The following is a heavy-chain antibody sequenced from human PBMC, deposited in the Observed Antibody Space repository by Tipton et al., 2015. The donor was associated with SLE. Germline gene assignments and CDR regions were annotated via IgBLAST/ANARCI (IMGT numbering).Heavy chain of an antibody. CDR2: INHSG. Sequence: TLSLTCAVYGGSFSGYYWSWIRQPPGKGLEWIGEINHSGRTISVDTSKNQFSLKLSSVTAADTAVYYCARGIAVAAPAFDIWGQGTMVTVSS. CDR3: ARGIAVAAPAFDI. D-gene: IGHD6-19*01. J-gene: IGHJ3*02. V-gene: IGHV4-34*01. CDR1: GGSFSGYY.